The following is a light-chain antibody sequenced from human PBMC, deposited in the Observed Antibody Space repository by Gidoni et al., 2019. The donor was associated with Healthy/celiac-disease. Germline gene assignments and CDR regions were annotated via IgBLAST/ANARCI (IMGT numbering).Light chain of an antibody. CDR2: DAS. J-gene: IGKJ1*01. Sequence: EIVLTQSPATLSLSPGERATLSCRASQSVSSYLAWYQQKPGQAPRLLIYDASNRATGIPARFSGSGSGTDFTLTISSLEPEDFAVYYCQQRAFGQETKVEIK. CDR1: QSVSSY. CDR3: QQRA. V-gene: IGKV3-11*01.